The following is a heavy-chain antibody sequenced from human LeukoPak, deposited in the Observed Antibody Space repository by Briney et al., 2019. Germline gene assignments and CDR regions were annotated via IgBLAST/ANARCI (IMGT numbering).Heavy chain of an antibody. CDR1: GGTLINYP. CDR3: ARDIGGSYGYSIDY. Sequence: ASVKVSCKASGGTLINYPMNWVRQAPGQGLEWMGWVSGDNRNTDYAQKFQGRVTMTTDTSISTAYMELRSLTSDDTAVYYCARDIGGSYGYSIDYWGQGTLVTVSS. D-gene: IGHD1-26*01. J-gene: IGHJ4*02. V-gene: IGHV1-18*01. CDR2: VSGDNRNT.